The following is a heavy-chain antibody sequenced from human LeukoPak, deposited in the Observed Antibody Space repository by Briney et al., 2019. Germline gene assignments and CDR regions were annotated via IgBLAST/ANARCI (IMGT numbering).Heavy chain of an antibody. J-gene: IGHJ6*02. CDR1: GGSISSYY. CDR3: ARDRNYDSSGYSPLYYYYYGMDV. Sequence: SETLSLTCTVSGGSISSYYWSWIRQPPGKGLEWIGYIYYSGSTNYNPSLKSRVTISVDTSKNQFSLKLSSVTAADTAVYYCARDRNYDSSGYSPLYYYYYGMDVWGQGTTVTVSS. V-gene: IGHV4-59*01. CDR2: IYYSGST. D-gene: IGHD3-22*01.